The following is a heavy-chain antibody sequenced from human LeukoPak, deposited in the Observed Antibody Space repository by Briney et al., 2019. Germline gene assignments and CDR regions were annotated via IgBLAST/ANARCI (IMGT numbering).Heavy chain of an antibody. CDR1: GFTFSSYS. J-gene: IGHJ3*02. D-gene: IGHD2-21*01. V-gene: IGHV3-48*01. Sequence: GGSLRLSCATSGFTFSSYSMNWVRQAPGKGLEWVSYISSRSSTMYYADSVKGRFTISRDNAKNSLYLLMNGLRVEDTAVYYCARDQGGAYPDWQIVFDIGGKGTMVT. CDR2: ISSRSSTM. CDR3: ARDQGGAYPDWQIVFDI.